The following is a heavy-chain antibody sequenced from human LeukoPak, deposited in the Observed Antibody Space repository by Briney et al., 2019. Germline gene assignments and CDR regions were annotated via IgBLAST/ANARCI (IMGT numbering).Heavy chain of an antibody. V-gene: IGHV3-21*01. CDR2: ISSSSSYI. Sequence: GGSLRLSCAASGFTFSSYSMNWVRQAPGKGLEWVSYISSSSSYIYYADSVKGRFTISRDNAKNSLYLQMNSLRAEDTAVYYCARDLYYYDSSGYFGGMDVWGQGTTVTVSS. D-gene: IGHD3-22*01. CDR1: GFTFSSYS. CDR3: ARDLYYYDSSGYFGGMDV. J-gene: IGHJ6*02.